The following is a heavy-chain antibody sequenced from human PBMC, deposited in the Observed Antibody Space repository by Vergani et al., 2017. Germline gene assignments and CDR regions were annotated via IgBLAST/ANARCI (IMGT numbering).Heavy chain of an antibody. Sequence: EVQLVESGGALIQPGGSLRLSCAASGFNFNNYVITWIRQAPGRGLEWVSGISVSGRSIYYADSVKGRFTISRDNSKNTLSLQMNSLRAADTAVYFCARTLKFLDMDVWGKGTTVTVSS. CDR3: ARTLKFLDMDV. CDR2: ISVSGRSI. J-gene: IGHJ6*04. V-gene: IGHV3-23*04. CDR1: GFNFNNYV. D-gene: IGHD3-3*01.